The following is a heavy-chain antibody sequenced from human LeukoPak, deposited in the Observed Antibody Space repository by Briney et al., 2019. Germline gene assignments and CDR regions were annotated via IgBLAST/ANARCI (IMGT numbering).Heavy chain of an antibody. J-gene: IGHJ4*02. V-gene: IGHV1-8*03. CDR2: VNPNSGNT. CDR3: ARGTSYYASGSYPDFDY. CDR1: GYTFANYE. Sequence: ASVKVSCKASGYTFANYEIHWERQATGQGLEWMAWVNPNSGNTNYAQKFQGRVTVTRNTFISTAYMGLGSLGFEDTAVYYCARGTSYYASGSYPDFDYWGQGTLVTVSS. D-gene: IGHD3-10*01.